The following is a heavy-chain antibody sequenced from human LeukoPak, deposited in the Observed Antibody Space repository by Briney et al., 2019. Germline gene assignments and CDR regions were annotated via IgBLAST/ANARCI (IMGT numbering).Heavy chain of an antibody. CDR2: ISGSGGST. J-gene: IGHJ5*02. CDR1: GFTFSSYA. V-gene: IGHV3-23*01. Sequence: GGSLRLSCAASGFTFSSYAMSWVRQAPGKGLEWVSAISGSGGSTYYADSVKGRFTISRDNSKNTLYLQMNSLRAEDTAVYYCAKDGNTYYYGSGSYFWFDPWGQGTLVTVSS. D-gene: IGHD3-10*01. CDR3: AKDGNTYYYGSGSYFWFDP.